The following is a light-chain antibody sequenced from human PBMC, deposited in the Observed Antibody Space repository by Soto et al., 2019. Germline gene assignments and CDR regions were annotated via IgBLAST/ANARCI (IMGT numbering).Light chain of an antibody. V-gene: IGLV3-21*02. CDR3: YCSSYTNINTRAGV. CDR1: NTGIKS. CDR2: DDG. Sequence: SYVLTQSPSVSVAPGQTARITCGGHNTGIKSVHWYQQKPGQAPVLVVYDDGDRPSVMPERISGSNFGNTATLTISRVEAGDEAEAEYYCSSYTNINTRAGVFGTGTKLTVL. J-gene: IGLJ1*01.